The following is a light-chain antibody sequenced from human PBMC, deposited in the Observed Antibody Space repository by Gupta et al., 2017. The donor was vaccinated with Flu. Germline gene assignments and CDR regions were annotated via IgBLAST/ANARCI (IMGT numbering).Light chain of an antibody. CDR1: QSVSSDY. J-gene: IGKJ1*01. V-gene: IGKV3-20*01. CDR3: QVSGT. Sequence: TQSPDTLSLSPGERATLSCGASQSVSSDYLAWYQQKPGQAPRLVIYGASKRATGITDRFSGSGSGTVFTLIISRLEPEDFAGYDCQVSGTFGQGTKVEIK. CDR2: GAS.